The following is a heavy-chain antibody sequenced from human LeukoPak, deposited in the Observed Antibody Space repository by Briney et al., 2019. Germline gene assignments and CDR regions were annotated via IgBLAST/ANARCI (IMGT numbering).Heavy chain of an antibody. D-gene: IGHD4-17*01. CDR3: ARSPTGSAWFDP. V-gene: IGHV4-34*01. J-gene: IGHJ5*02. CDR1: GGSFSGYY. Sequence: SETLSLTCAVYGGSFSGYYWSWIRQPPGKGLEWIGEINHSGSTNYNPSLKSRVTISVDTSKNRFSLKLSSVTAADTAVYYCARSPTGSAWFDPWGQGTLVTVSS. CDR2: INHSGST.